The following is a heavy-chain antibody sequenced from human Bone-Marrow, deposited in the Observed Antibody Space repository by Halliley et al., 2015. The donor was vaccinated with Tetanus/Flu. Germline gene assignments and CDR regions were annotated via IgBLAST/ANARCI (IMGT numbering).Heavy chain of an antibody. J-gene: IGHJ6*02. CDR2: DGSNV. V-gene: IGHV3-30*01. Sequence: DGSNVFYGDSVKGRFTISRDNSKNTLSLQMNSLRPEDSGVYYCGKDVIDLRVAVFHGVGAWGQGPTVTVSS. D-gene: IGHD3-10*01. CDR3: GKDVIDLRVAVFHGVGA.